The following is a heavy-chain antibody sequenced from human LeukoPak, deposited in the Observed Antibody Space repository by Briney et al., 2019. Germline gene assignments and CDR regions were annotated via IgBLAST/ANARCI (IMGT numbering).Heavy chain of an antibody. Sequence: PGGSLRLSCVASGSTFSSYAMSWVRQAPGKGLEWVSAISGSGGSTYYADSVKGRFTISRDNSKNTLYLQMNSLRAEDTAVYYCALWSSGSTDWGQGTLVTVSS. D-gene: IGHD6-19*01. CDR3: ALWSSGSTD. CDR2: ISGSGGST. J-gene: IGHJ4*02. CDR1: GSTFSSYA. V-gene: IGHV3-23*01.